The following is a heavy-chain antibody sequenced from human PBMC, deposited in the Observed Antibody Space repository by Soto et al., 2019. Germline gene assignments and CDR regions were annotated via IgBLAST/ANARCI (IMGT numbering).Heavy chain of an antibody. D-gene: IGHD2-2*01. Sequence: GGSLRLSCAASGFTFSSYGMHWVRQAPGKGLEWVAVIWYDGSNKYYADSVKGRFTISSDNSKNTLYLQMNSLRAEDTAVYYCARDALQHCSSTSCYRGAYYYYYYMDVWGKGTTVTVSS. CDR2: IWYDGSNK. J-gene: IGHJ6*03. V-gene: IGHV3-33*01. CDR1: GFTFSSYG. CDR3: ARDALQHCSSTSCYRGAYYYYYYMDV.